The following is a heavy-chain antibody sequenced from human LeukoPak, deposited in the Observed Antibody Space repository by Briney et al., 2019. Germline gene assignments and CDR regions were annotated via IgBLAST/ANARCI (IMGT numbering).Heavy chain of an antibody. CDR2: ISYDGSNK. CDR1: GFTFSSYC. J-gene: IGHJ4*02. D-gene: IGHD3-10*01. V-gene: IGHV3-30*03. CDR3: ASNSPTADGYYSFDY. Sequence: GGSLRLSCAASGFTFSSYCMHWGRQAPGKGLGWVAVISYDGSNKYYADSVKGRFTISRDNSKNTLYLQMNSLRAEDTAVYYCASNSPTADGYYSFDYWGQGTLVTASS.